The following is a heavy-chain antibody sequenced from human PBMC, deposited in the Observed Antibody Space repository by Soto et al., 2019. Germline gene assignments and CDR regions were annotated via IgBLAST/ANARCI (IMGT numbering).Heavy chain of an antibody. J-gene: IGHJ6*02. Sequence: SVKVSCKASGGTFSSYAISWVRQAPGQGLEWMGGIIPIFGTANYAQEFQGRVTMTGDASISTAYMELSSLRSEDTAVYYCARGGQGGDIVLMVYAINYYYGTDVWGQGTTVTVSS. V-gene: IGHV1-69*13. CDR2: IIPIFGTA. CDR3: ARGGQGGDIVLMVYAINYYYGTDV. CDR1: GGTFSSYA. D-gene: IGHD2-8*01.